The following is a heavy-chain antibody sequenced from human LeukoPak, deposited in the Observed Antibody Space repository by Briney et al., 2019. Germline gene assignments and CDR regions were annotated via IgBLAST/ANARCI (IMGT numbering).Heavy chain of an antibody. CDR3: ARVGVFSSSWLLY. CDR2: ISRGAITI. J-gene: IGHJ4*02. Sequence: PGGSLRLSCAASGFTFSSYEMNWVRQAPGKGLEWVSSISRGAITIYYADSVKGRFTVYRDNAKNSLYLQMNSLRAEDTAVYYCARVGVFSSSWLLYWGQGTLVTVSS. D-gene: IGHD6-13*01. CDR1: GFTFSSYE. V-gene: IGHV3-48*03.